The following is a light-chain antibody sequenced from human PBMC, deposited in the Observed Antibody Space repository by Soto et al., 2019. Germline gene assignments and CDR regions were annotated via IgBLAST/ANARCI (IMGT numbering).Light chain of an antibody. V-gene: IGLV1-44*01. CDR2: SNY. Sequence: QSLLTQPPYASGTPGQRVTISCSGSISNIESNTVTWYQQLPGTAPKLVIYSNYDRPSGVPDRFSGSTSGTSASLVIRGLQSEDEADYYCAAWDDILNGYVFGGGTKVTVL. CDR1: ISNIESNT. CDR3: AAWDDILNGYV. J-gene: IGLJ1*01.